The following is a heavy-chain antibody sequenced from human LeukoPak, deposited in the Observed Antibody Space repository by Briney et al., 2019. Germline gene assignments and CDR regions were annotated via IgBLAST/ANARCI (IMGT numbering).Heavy chain of an antibody. CDR3: AKECGDYGDRCYFDY. CDR2: IYSGGST. Sequence: GGSLRLSCAASGFTVSSNYMSWVRQAPGKGLEWVSVIYSGGSTHYADSVKGRFTISRDRSKNTLYVQMNSLRAEDTAVYYCAKECGDYGDRCYFDYWGQGSPVTVSS. D-gene: IGHD4-17*01. J-gene: IGHJ4*02. CDR1: GFTVSSNY. V-gene: IGHV3-53*01.